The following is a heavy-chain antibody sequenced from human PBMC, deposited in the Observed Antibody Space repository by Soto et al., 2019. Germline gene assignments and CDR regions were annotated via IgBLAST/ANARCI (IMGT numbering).Heavy chain of an antibody. CDR1: GFTFSSYG. V-gene: IGHV3-30*18. Sequence: PGGSLRLSCAASGFTFSSYGMHWVRQAPGKGLEWVAVISYDGSNKYYADSVKGRFTISRYNSKNPLYLQMNSLRAEDTAVYYCANGGRTYFDYWGQGTLVTVSS. J-gene: IGHJ4*02. CDR3: ANGGRTYFDY. CDR2: ISYDGSNK. D-gene: IGHD2-8*01.